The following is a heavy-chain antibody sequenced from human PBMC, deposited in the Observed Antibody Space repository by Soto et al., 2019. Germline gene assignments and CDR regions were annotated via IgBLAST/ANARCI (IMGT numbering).Heavy chain of an antibody. V-gene: IGHV4-61*01. CDR2: IYYSGST. J-gene: IGHJ5*02. CDR1: GGSVSSGSYY. D-gene: IGHD2-2*02. CDR3: ERVYQLLYFGRSNWFDP. Sequence: SETLSLTCTVSGGSVSSGSYYWSWIRQPPGKGLEWIGYIYYSGSTNYNPSLKSRVTISVDTSKNQFSLKLSSVTAADTDVYYCERVYQLLYFGRSNWFDPWGQGTLVTVSS.